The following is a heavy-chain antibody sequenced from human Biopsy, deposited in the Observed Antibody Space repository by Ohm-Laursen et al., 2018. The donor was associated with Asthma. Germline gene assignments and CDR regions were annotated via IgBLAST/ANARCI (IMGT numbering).Heavy chain of an antibody. CDR3: AKRRGYSGHDNDY. Sequence: SLRLSCAASGFMFRSFAMHWVRQAPGKGLEWVAVISHDGNHKFYEDSVKGRFTISRDNSKNTLYLQMNSLRTEDTAVYYCAKRRGYSGHDNDYWGQGTLVIVSS. D-gene: IGHD5-12*01. CDR1: GFMFRSFA. V-gene: IGHV3-30*18. J-gene: IGHJ4*02. CDR2: ISHDGNHK.